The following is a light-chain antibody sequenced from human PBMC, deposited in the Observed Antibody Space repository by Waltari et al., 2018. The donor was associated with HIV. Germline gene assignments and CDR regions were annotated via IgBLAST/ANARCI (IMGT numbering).Light chain of an antibody. CDR1: STYVGHYDY. CDR3: SSYTTRSTVI. Sequence: QSALTQPASVSGSPGQSITISCTGTSTYVGHYDYVSWYRQHPGKAPTLIIYEVSNRPSGVSNRFSGSKSVNTASLTISGLQAEDEADYYCSSYTTRSTVIFGGGTKLTVL. CDR2: EVS. V-gene: IGLV2-14*01. J-gene: IGLJ2*01.